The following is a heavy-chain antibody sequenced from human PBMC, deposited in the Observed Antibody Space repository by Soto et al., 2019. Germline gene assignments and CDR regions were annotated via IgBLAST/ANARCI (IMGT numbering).Heavy chain of an antibody. CDR3: ARHDYSDRAFDL. CDR2: IQYSGDT. CDR1: GGSVGSGAYY. J-gene: IGHJ3*01. Sequence: LSLTCIVSGGSVGSGAYYWSWIRQPPGNALEWIGYIQYSGDTNYNSSLKSRVTISVDMSRNRFSLKLTSVTAADTAFYYCARHDYSDRAFDLWGQGTMVTVSS. V-gene: IGHV4-61*08. D-gene: IGHD3-22*01.